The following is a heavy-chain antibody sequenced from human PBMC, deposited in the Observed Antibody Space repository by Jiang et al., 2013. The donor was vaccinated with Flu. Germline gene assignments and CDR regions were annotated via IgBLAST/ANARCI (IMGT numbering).Heavy chain of an antibody. J-gene: IGHJ4*02. CDR1: GYIFTNYW. V-gene: IGHV5-51*06. CDR2: IFGGESET. D-gene: IGHD3-3*01. CDR3: ARHGVDYTDYADY. Sequence: SGAEVKKPGESLKISCEGSGYIFTNYWIGWVRQMPGKGLEWIGVIFGGESETKYSPSFQGQATISADNSINTAYLEWNYLQASDSGIYYCARHGVDYTDYADYWGQGTLVTVSS.